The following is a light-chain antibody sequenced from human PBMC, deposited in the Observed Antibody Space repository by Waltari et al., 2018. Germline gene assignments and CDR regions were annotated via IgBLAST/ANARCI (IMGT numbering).Light chain of an antibody. CDR1: QSVSSY. J-gene: IGKJ1*01. V-gene: IGKV3-15*01. Sequence: EIVMTQSSATLSVSPGEGVTLSCRASQSVSSYLAWYQQKPGQAPRLFIHGVSTRATGIPARFSGSGSGIEFTLTISSLQSEDFAIYYCQHYNSWPWTFGQGTKVEIK. CDR2: GVS. CDR3: QHYNSWPWT.